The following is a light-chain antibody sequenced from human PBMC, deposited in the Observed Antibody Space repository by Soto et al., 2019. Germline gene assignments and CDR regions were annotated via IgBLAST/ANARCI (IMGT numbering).Light chain of an antibody. CDR3: QQYDNLPT. Sequence: DIQMTQSPSSLSASVGDRVTITCQASQDISNYLNWYQQKPGKAPQLLIYDASNLETGVPSRFSGRGSGTDFTFTIISLQPEDIATYYCQQYDNLPTFGQGTKREIK. V-gene: IGKV1-33*01. CDR1: QDISNY. CDR2: DAS. J-gene: IGKJ2*01.